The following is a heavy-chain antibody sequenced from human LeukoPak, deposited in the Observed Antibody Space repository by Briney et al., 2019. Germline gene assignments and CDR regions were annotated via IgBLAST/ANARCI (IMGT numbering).Heavy chain of an antibody. Sequence: SETLSLTCAVYGGSFSGYYWSWIRQPPGKGLEWIGEINHSGSTNYNPSLKSRVTISVDTSKNQFSLKLSSVTAADTAVYYCAGDCNVWYQLHERAFDPWGQGTLVTVSS. CDR3: AGDCNVWYQLHERAFDP. CDR2: INHSGST. V-gene: IGHV4-34*01. CDR1: GGSFSGYY. D-gene: IGHD2-2*01. J-gene: IGHJ5*02.